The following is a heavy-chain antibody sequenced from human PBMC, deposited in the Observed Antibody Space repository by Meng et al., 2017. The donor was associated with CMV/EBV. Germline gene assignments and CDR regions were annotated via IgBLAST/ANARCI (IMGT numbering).Heavy chain of an antibody. CDR3: ASMGGIIAAAGTGYY. J-gene: IGHJ4*02. CDR2: ISYDGSNK. D-gene: IGHD6-13*01. V-gene: IGHV3-30*04. Sequence: SGFSFSNYAMPWVRQAPGKGLEWVAVISYDGSNKYYADSVKGRFTISRDNSKNTLYLQMNSLRAEDTAVYYCASMGGIIAAAGTGYYWGQGTLVTVSS. CDR1: GFSFSNYA.